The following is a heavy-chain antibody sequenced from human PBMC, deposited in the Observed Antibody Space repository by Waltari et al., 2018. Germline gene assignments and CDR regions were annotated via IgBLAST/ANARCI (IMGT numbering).Heavy chain of an antibody. CDR3: ARIPDDIAAAGTPYGMDV. V-gene: IGHV3-33*08. Sequence: QVQLVESGGGVVQPGRSLRLSCAASGFTFSSYGLHWVRQAPGKGLEWVAVIWYDGSNKYYADSVKGRFTISRDNSKNTLYLQMNSLRAEDTAVYYCARIPDDIAAAGTPYGMDVWGQGTTVTVSS. D-gene: IGHD6-13*01. CDR2: IWYDGSNK. CDR1: GFTFSSYG. J-gene: IGHJ6*02.